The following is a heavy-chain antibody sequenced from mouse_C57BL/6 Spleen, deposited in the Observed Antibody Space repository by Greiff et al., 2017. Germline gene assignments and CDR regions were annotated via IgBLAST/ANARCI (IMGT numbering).Heavy chain of an antibody. CDR3: ASRNDYDWAWFAY. CDR2: INPSSGYT. Sequence: QVHVKQSGAELAKPGASVKLSCKASGYTFTSYWMHWVKQRPGQGLEWIGYINPSSGYTKYNQKFKDKATLTADKSSSTAYMQLSSLTYEDSAVYYCASRNDYDWAWFAYWGQGTLVTVSA. CDR1: GYTFTSYW. D-gene: IGHD2-4*01. J-gene: IGHJ3*01. V-gene: IGHV1-7*01.